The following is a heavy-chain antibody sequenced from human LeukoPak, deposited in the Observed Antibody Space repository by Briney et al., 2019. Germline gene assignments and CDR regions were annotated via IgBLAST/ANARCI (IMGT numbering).Heavy chain of an antibody. V-gene: IGHV4-39*07. CDR1: GGSISSSSYY. CDR2: IYYSGNT. D-gene: IGHD2-2*01. J-gene: IGHJ4*02. CDR3: ARETSVVVPAARIFDY. Sequence: SETLSLTCTVSGGSISSSSYYWGWIRQPPGKGLEWIGSIYYSGNTNYNPSLKTRVNMSVDTSKSQFSLKLRSVTAADTAVYYCARETSVVVPAARIFDYWGQGALVTVSS.